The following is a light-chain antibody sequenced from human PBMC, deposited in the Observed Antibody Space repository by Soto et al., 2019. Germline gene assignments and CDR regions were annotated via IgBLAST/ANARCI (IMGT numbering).Light chain of an antibody. CDR1: SSNIGAGYN. J-gene: IGLJ3*02. Sequence: QSVLTQPPSVSGAPGQRVIISSTGSSSNIGAGYNVHWYQQVPGTAPKLLIYGDSNRPSGVPDRFSGSKSGTSASLAITGLQAEDEADYYCQSYDSSLSGWLFGGGTKLTVL. CDR2: GDS. CDR3: QSYDSSLSGWL. V-gene: IGLV1-40*01.